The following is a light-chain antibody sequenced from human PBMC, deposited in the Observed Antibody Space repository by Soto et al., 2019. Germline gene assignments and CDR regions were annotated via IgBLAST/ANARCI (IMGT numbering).Light chain of an antibody. J-gene: IGKJ4*01. V-gene: IGKV3-11*01. Sequence: ETVLTQSPATLSLSPGETATLSSRASEYVDIYLAWYQQKPGQAPRLLIYHASNRATGIPARFSGSGSGTDFTLAISSLEPEDSAVYYCQQRRNWPPLTFGGGTRVEIK. CDR1: EYVDIY. CDR3: QQRRNWPPLT. CDR2: HAS.